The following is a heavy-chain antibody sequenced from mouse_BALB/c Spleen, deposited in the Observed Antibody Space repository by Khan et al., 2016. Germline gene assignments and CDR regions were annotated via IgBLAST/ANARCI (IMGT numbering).Heavy chain of an antibody. D-gene: IGHD1-1*01. CDR3: ASTVVADFDC. J-gene: IGHJ2*01. CDR2: IDPANGNT. Sequence: VQLQQSGAELVKPGASVKLSCTASGFNIKDTYMHWVKQRPEQGLEWIGRIDPANGNTKYDPKFQGKATITADTSSNTAYLQLSSLTSEDTAVYDVASTVVADFDCWGQGTTLTVSS. V-gene: IGHV14-3*02. CDR1: GFNIKDTY.